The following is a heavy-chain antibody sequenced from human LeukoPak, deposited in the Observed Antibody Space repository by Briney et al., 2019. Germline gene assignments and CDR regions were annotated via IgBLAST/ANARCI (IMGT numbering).Heavy chain of an antibody. Sequence: GGSLRLSCAASGFTFSESGMHWVRQAPGKGLEWVALIWYDGGNKYYADSVKGRYTISRDNSKNTLYLQMDSLGAEDTAVYYCARGYYYHTSGYLVIDYWGQGTLVTVSS. CDR2: IWYDGGNK. CDR3: ARGYYYHTSGYLVIDY. CDR1: GFTFSESG. V-gene: IGHV3-33*01. D-gene: IGHD3-22*01. J-gene: IGHJ4*02.